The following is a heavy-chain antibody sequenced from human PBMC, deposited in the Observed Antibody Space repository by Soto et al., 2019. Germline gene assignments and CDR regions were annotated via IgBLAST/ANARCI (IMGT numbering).Heavy chain of an antibody. CDR2: INANRGTT. Sequence: ASVKVSCKASGYTFTGHYLHWVRQAPGQGLEWMGWINANRGTTNYAQKIQGWVTLTRDTSISTTFMEVNRLIFDTTAVYYLARELSSIWFVTWGQETLVTVSS. V-gene: IGHV1-2*04. J-gene: IGHJ4*02. D-gene: IGHD2-2*01. CDR1: GYTFTGHY. CDR3: ARELSSIWFVT.